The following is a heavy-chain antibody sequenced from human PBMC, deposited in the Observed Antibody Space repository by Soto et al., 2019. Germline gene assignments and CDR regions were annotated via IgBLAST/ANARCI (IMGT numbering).Heavy chain of an antibody. CDR2: ISAYNGNT. V-gene: IGHV1-18*04. D-gene: IGHD6-6*01. CDR3: ARVSPYSSASPHIDY. Sequence: QVQLVQSGAEVKKPGASVKVSCKASGYTFTSYGISWVRQAPGQGLEWMGWISAYNGNTNYAQKLQGRDTMTTDTSTSTADMELRSRRYDDTAVYYCARVSPYSSASPHIDYWGQGTLVTVSS. J-gene: IGHJ4*02. CDR1: GYTFTSYG.